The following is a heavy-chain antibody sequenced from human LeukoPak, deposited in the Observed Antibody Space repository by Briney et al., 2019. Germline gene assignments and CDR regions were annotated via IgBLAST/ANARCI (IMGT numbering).Heavy chain of an antibody. CDR1: GGSISSSAYY. V-gene: IGHV4-39*01. J-gene: IGHJ4*02. CDR2: IYYSGST. Sequence: SETLSLTCTVSGGSISSSAYYWGWIRQPPGKGLECIGTIYYSGSTHYNPSLKSRVTISVDTSKNQFSLKLSSVTAADTAVYYCARAVNWGSRAIDYWGQGTLVTVSS. D-gene: IGHD7-27*01. CDR3: ARAVNWGSRAIDY.